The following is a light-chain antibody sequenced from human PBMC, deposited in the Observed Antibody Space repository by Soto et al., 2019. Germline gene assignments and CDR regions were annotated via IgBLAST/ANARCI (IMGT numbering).Light chain of an antibody. CDR2: VVS. CDR1: QSVRSSY. Sequence: EIVLTQSPGTLSLSPGERATLSCRASQSVRSSYLAWYQQKLGQAPRLLIYVVSNRATGIPDRFSGSGSGTDFTLTISTLESEAFAVYYCQQYGTSPRTFGQGTKVEIK. CDR3: QQYGTSPRT. J-gene: IGKJ1*01. V-gene: IGKV3-20*01.